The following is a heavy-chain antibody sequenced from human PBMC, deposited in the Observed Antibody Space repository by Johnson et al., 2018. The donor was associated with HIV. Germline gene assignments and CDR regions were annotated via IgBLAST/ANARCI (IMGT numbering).Heavy chain of an antibody. D-gene: IGHD1-26*01. Sequence: VQLVESGGGLVKPGGSLRLSCAASGFTFNNAWMSWVRQTPGKGLERVGRIKSQTDGGTTDYAAPVKGRLTISRDDSKNTLYLQMNSLKTEDKAVYSCTTDWGSYHEYAFDIWGQGTMVTVSS. CDR2: IKSQTDGGTT. CDR3: TTDWGSYHEYAFDI. V-gene: IGHV3-15*01. J-gene: IGHJ3*02. CDR1: GFTFNNAW.